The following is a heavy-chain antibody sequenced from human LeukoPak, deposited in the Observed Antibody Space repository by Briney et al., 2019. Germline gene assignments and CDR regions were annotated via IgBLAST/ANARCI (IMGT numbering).Heavy chain of an antibody. CDR3: AKRGPGSPQSGKYFFDY. CDR1: GFTFSSYG. J-gene: IGHJ4*02. CDR2: ISYDGSNK. D-gene: IGHD3-10*01. V-gene: IGHV3-30*18. Sequence: GGSLRLSCAASGFTFSSYGMHWVRQAPGKGLEWVAVISYDGSNKYYADSVKGRFTISRDNSRSTLYLQMNSLRAEDTAVYYCAKRGPGSPQSGKYFFDYWGQGTLVTVSS.